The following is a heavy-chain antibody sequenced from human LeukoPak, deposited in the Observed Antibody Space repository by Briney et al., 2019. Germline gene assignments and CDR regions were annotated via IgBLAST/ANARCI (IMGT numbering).Heavy chain of an antibody. D-gene: IGHD4-11*01. V-gene: IGHV4-59*01. J-gene: IGHJ4*02. CDR3: ARDPYMYYFDY. CDR2: IYYSWST. CDR1: GGSISSYY. Sequence: NPSETLSLTCTVSGGSISSYYWSWIRQPPGKGLEWIGDIYYSWSTNYNPSLKSRVTISVDTSKNQFSLKLSSVTAADTAVYYCARDPYMYYFDYWGQGTLVTVSS.